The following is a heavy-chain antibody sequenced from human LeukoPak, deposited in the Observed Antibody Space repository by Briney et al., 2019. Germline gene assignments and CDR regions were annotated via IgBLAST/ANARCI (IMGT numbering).Heavy chain of an antibody. CDR1: GDGVSSNSAA. CDR2: TYYRSKWYN. J-gene: IGHJ4*02. V-gene: IGHV6-1*01. Sequence: SQTLSLTCVISGDGVSSNSAARNWIRQSPSRGFEWLGRTYYRSKWYNDYAVSVKSRITINPDTSRNQFSLQLNSVTPEDTAVYYCTREAVWGTSDYWAQGTPVTVSS. CDR3: TREAVWGTSDY. D-gene: IGHD3-16*01.